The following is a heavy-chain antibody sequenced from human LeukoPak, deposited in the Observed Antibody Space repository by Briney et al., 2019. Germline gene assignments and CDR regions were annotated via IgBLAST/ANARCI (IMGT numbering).Heavy chain of an antibody. CDR1: GVSFSGYW. CDR2: TKQDESEK. V-gene: IGHV3-7*05. Sequence: GGSLRLSCAASGVSFSGYWMTWVRQAPGKGLEWVANTKQDESEKYYVDSVKGRFTISRDNAKNSLYLQMNSLRAEDTAVYYCARGVYSLDYWGQGTQVTVSS. CDR3: ARGVYSLDY. D-gene: IGHD2-8*01. J-gene: IGHJ4*02.